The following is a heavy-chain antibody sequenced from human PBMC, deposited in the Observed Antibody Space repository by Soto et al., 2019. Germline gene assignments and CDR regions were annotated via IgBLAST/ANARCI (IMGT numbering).Heavy chain of an antibody. CDR2: ISYDGSNK. D-gene: IGHD5-12*01. J-gene: IGHJ6*03. CDR1: GFTFSSYG. CDR3: AKVKGGGYGDYYYYMDV. V-gene: IGHV3-30*18. Sequence: GGSLRLSCAASGFTFSSYGMHWVRQAPGKGLEWVAVISYDGSNKYYADSVKGRFTISRDNSKNTLYLQMNSLRAEDTAVYYCAKVKGGGYGDYYYYMDVWGKGTTVTVSS.